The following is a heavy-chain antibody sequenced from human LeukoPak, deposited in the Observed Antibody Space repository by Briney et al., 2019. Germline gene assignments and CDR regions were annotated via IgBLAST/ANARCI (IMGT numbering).Heavy chain of an antibody. V-gene: IGHV3-23*01. Sequence: GGSLRLSCSASGITLSSYAMSWVRQAPGKGLEWVSAISGSGGSTYYADSVKGRFTISRDNSKNTLYLQMNSLRAEDTAVYYCAKDKEKRDGYNSIFGYWGQGTLVTVSS. J-gene: IGHJ4*02. CDR1: GITLSSYA. D-gene: IGHD5-24*01. CDR3: AKDKEKRDGYNSIFGY. CDR2: ISGSGGST.